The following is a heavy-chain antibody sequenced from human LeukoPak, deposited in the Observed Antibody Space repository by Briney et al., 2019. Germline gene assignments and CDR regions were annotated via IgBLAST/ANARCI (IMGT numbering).Heavy chain of an antibody. CDR1: GFTFSSYN. CDR3: ARDKYSSGWSKDY. V-gene: IGHV3-21*01. Sequence: GGSLRLSCAASGFTFSSYNMNWVRQAPGKGLEWVSSISSSSSYIYYADSLKGRFTISRDNAKNSLYLQMNSLRAEDTAVYYCARDKYSSGWSKDYWGQGTLVTVSS. J-gene: IGHJ4*02. D-gene: IGHD6-19*01. CDR2: ISSSSSYI.